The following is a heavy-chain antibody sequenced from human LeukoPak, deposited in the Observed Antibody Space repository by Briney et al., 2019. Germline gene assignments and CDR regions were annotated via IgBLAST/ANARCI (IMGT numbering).Heavy chain of an antibody. V-gene: IGHV4-34*01. D-gene: IGHD2-2*01. CDR1: GGSFSGYY. J-gene: IGHJ6*02. CDR3: ARDQQGMDV. Sequence: PSETLSLTCAVYGGSFSGYYWSWIRQPPGKGLEWIGEINHSGSTNYNPSLKSRVTISVDTSKNQFSPKLSSVTAADTAVYYCARDQQGMDVWGQGTTVTVSS. CDR2: INHSGST.